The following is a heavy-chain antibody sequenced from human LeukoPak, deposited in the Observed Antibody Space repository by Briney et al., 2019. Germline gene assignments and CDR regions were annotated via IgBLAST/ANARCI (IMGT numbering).Heavy chain of an antibody. CDR2: IYYSGST. CDR1: GGSISSSSYY. J-gene: IGHJ3*02. CDR3: ARGIYGVAAFDI. D-gene: IGHD4-17*01. Sequence: PSKTLSLTCTVSGGSISSSSYYWGWIRQPPGKGLEWIGSIYYSGSTYYNPSLKSRVTISVDTSKNQFSLKLSSVTAADTAVYYCARGIYGVAAFDIWGQGTKVTVSS. V-gene: IGHV4-39*07.